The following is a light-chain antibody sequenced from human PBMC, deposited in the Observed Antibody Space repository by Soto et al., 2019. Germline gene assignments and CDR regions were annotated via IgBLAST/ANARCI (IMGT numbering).Light chain of an antibody. J-gene: IGKJ1*01. CDR3: QHYNSYSEA. V-gene: IGKV1-5*03. Sequence: DIQMTQSPATLSASVGVRFTITCRASQSVGTWLAWYQQKPGKAPKLLIYKASTLKSGVPSRFSGSGSGTEFTLTISSLQPDDFATYYCQHYNSYSEAFGQGTKWIS. CDR2: KAS. CDR1: QSVGTW.